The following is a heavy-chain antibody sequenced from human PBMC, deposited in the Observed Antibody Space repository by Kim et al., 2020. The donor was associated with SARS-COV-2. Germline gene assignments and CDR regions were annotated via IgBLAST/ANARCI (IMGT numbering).Heavy chain of an antibody. CDR2: ISYDGSNK. CDR3: AKELTPGYRSGWSYYYDGMDV. CDR1: GFTFSSYG. D-gene: IGHD6-19*01. J-gene: IGHJ6*02. V-gene: IGHV3-30*18. Sequence: GGSLRLSCAASGFTFSSYGMHWVRQAPGKGLEWVAVISYDGSNKYYADSVKGRFTISRDNSKNTLYLQMNSLRAEDTAVYYCAKELTPGYRSGWSYYYDGMDVWGQGTTVTVSS.